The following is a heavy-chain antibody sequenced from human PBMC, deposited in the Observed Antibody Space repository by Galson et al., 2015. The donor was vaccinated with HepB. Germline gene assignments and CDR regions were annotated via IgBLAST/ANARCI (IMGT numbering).Heavy chain of an antibody. J-gene: IGHJ4*02. CDR3: ATDRTYYYGSGSYSYFDY. V-gene: IGHV1-24*01. D-gene: IGHD3-10*01. Sequence: SVKVSCKVSGYTLTELSMHWGRQAPGKGLEWMGGFDPEDGETIYAQKFQGRVTMTEDTSTDTAYMELSSLRSEDTALYYCATDRTYYYGSGSYSYFDYWGQGTLVTVSS. CDR1: GYTLTELS. CDR2: FDPEDGET.